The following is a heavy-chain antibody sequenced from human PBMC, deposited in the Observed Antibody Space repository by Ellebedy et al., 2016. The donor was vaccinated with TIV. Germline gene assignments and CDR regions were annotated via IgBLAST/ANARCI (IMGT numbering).Heavy chain of an antibody. CDR3: TRGGTASSAYYNPMDV. V-gene: IGHV3-73*01. CDR2: IRSKANSYAT. Sequence: GESLKISCAASGFIFSGSAMHWVRQASGKGLEWVGRIRSKANSYATVYAASVKGRFTISRDDSKNTAYLQMNSLKTEDTAVYYCTRGGTASSAYYNPMDVWGLGTTVAVSS. CDR1: GFIFSGSA. J-gene: IGHJ6*02. D-gene: IGHD1-14*01.